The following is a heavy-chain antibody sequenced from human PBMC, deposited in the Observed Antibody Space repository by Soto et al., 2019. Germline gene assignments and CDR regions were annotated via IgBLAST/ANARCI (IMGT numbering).Heavy chain of an antibody. Sequence: EVLMVQTGAEVKKPGESVKISCRTSGTNYWIAWVRQRPGKGLEWLGIIYPGDSDTRYSPSFQGQVTISADKSINTTYLRWSTLKASDSGIYFCARGYYSFWSGPLAYWGQGTLVTVSS. CDR3: ARGYYSFWSGPLAY. J-gene: IGHJ4*02. V-gene: IGHV5-51*01. CDR1: GTNYW. CDR2: IYPGDSDT. D-gene: IGHD3-3*01.